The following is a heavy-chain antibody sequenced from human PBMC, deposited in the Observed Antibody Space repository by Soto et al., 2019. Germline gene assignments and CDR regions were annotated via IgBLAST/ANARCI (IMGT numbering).Heavy chain of an antibody. D-gene: IGHD3-3*01. CDR2: INAGNGNT. CDR1: GYTFTSYA. Sequence: QVPLVQSGAEVKKPGASVKVSCKASGYTFTSYAMHWVRQAPGQRLEWMGWINAGNGNTKYSQKFQGRVTITRDTSESTAYMELSSLRSEETAVYYCASSRTYYDFWSGYGYWFDPWGQGTLVTVSS. J-gene: IGHJ5*02. V-gene: IGHV1-3*01. CDR3: ASSRTYYDFWSGYGYWFDP.